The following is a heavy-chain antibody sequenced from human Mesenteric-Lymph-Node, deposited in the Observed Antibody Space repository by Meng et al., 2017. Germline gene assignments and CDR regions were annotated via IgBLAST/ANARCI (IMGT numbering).Heavy chain of an antibody. D-gene: IGHD3-22*01. CDR3: ARDGDSSGYGNNWFDP. J-gene: IGHJ5*02. Sequence: SETLSLTCTVSGASVGGDYWSWIRQPPGKGLEWIGYIYNTGSTNYNPSLKSRVTISIDTSKSQFSLELSSVTAADTAVYYCARDGDSSGYGNNWFDPWGQGTLVTVSS. CDR1: GASVGGDY. V-gene: IGHV4-59*02. CDR2: IYNTGST.